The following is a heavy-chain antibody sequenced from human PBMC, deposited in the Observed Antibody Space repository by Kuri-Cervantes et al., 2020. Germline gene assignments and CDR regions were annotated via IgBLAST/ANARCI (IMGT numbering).Heavy chain of an antibody. CDR2: SYHSGST. J-gene: IGHJ5*02. Sequence: ESLKISCAVYGGSFSGYYWSWIRQPPGKGLEWIGESYHSGSTYYNPSPKSRVTISVDRSKNQFSLKLSSVTAADTAVYYCAREGEGYCSGGSCYSGNWFDPWGQGTLVTVSS. D-gene: IGHD2-15*01. V-gene: IGHV4-34*01. CDR1: GGSFSGYY. CDR3: AREGEGYCSGGSCYSGNWFDP.